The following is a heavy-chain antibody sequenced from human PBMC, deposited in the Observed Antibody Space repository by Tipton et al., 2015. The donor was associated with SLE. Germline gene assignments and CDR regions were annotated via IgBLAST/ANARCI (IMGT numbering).Heavy chain of an antibody. CDR2: IYHSGST. CDR3: ARSATSTHLSGYGAFDI. D-gene: IGHD3-22*01. Sequence: GLVKPSETLSPTCTVSGDSISSSHYYWAWIRQPPGKGLEWIGSIYHSGSTYYSPSLKSRVTISVDTSKNQFSLNLISMTAADTAVYYCARSATSTHLSGYGAFDIWGQGTRVTVSS. CDR1: GDSISSSHYY. V-gene: IGHV4-39*07. J-gene: IGHJ3*02.